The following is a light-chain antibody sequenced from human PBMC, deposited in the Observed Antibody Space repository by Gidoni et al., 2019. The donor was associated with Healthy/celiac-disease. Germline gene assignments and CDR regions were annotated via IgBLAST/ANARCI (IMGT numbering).Light chain of an antibody. CDR2: DAS. J-gene: IGKJ3*01. CDR3: QQSYSTPRFT. CDR1: QSISSY. Sequence: DIQMTQSPSSLSASVGDRVTITCRASQSISSYLNWYQQKPGNAPKLLIYDASSLQSGVPSRFSGSGSGTDFTLTISSLQPEDFATYYCQQSYSTPRFTFGPGTKVEIK. V-gene: IGKV1-39*01.